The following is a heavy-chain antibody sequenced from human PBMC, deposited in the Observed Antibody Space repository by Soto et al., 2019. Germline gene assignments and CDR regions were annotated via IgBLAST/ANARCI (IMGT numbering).Heavy chain of an antibody. D-gene: IGHD2-21*01. J-gene: IGHJ5*02. CDR1: GDSIIRY. CDR2: IFYSGAT. V-gene: IGHV4-59*01. CDR3: ARSISGDPWFDP. Sequence: SETLSLTCTVSGDSIIRYLSWIRQPPGKGLEWIGYIFYSGATNYNPSLKRRVTISIDTSKKQFSLKLSSVTAADTAVYYCARSISGDPWFDPWGQGTLVTSPQ.